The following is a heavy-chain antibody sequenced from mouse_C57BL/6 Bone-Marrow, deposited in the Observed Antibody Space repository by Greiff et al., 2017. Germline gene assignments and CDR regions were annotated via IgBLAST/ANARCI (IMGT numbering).Heavy chain of an antibody. CDR3: ARGGYYDWVWFAY. J-gene: IGHJ3*01. V-gene: IGHV1-64*01. CDR1: GYTFTSYW. D-gene: IGHD2-3*01. CDR2: IHPNSGST. Sequence: QVQLQQPGAELVKPGASVKLSCKASGYTFTSYWMHWVKQRPGQGLEWIGMIHPNSGSTNDNEKFKSKATLTVDKSSSTAYMQLSSLTSEDSAVYYCARGGYYDWVWFAYWGQGTLVTVSA.